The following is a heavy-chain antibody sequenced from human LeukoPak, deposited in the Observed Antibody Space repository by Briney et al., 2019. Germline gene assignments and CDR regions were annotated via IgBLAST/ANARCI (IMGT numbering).Heavy chain of an antibody. Sequence: GGSLRLSCAASGFTFDDYGMSWVRQAPGKGLEWVSGINWNGGSTGHADSVKGRFTISRDNAKNSLYLQMNSLRAEDTALYYCARVAGKPGVEYYYYGMDVWGQGTTVTVSS. J-gene: IGHJ6*02. CDR3: ARVAGKPGVEYYYYGMDV. CDR1: GFTFDDYG. V-gene: IGHV3-20*04. D-gene: IGHD2-15*01. CDR2: INWNGGST.